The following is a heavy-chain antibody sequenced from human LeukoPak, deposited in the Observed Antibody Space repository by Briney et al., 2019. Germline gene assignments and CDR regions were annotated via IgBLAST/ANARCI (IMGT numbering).Heavy chain of an antibody. CDR2: IKQDGSEI. Sequence: GGSLRLSRAASGFTFSNYWMHWVRQAPGKGLEWVANIKQDGSEIYYVDSVKGRFTISRDNAKNSLYLQMNSLRAEDTAVYYCARAMDVWGQGTTVTVSS. CDR3: ARAMDV. J-gene: IGHJ6*02. CDR1: GFTFSNYW. V-gene: IGHV3-7*01.